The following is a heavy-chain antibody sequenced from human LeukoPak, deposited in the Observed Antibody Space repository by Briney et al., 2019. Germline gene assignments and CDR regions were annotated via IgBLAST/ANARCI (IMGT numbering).Heavy chain of an antibody. J-gene: IGHJ4*02. V-gene: IGHV1-2*02. CDR2: INPNSGGT. CDR3: ARGQLTDDLDY. Sequence: GASVKVSXKASGYTFTGXYMHWVRXXPGQGLEWMGWINPNSGGTNYAQKFQGRVTMTRDTSISTAYMELSRLRSDDTAVXYCARGQLTDDLDYWGQGTLVTVSS. D-gene: IGHD1-14*01. CDR1: GYTFTGXY.